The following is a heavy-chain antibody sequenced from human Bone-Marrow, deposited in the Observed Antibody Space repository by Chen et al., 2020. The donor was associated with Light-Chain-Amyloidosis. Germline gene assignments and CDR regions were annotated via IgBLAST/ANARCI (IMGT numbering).Heavy chain of an antibody. D-gene: IGHD6-19*01. V-gene: IGHV3-74*01. CDR1: GFTLSSHW. Sequence: EVQLVESGGGLVQPGGSLRLSCAASGFTLSSHWIHWVRQGPGKGLVGVARLNYDGSSLNYADSVRGRFVISRDNAKNTLYLQMNSLGVDDTAFYYCTREASSDDGFDFWGQGTVVTVSS. J-gene: IGHJ3*01. CDR2: LNYDGSSL. CDR3: TREASSDDGFDF.